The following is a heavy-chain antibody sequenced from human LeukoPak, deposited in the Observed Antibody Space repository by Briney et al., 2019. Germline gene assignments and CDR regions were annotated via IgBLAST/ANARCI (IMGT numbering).Heavy chain of an antibody. V-gene: IGHV4-31*03. J-gene: IGHJ3*02. CDR2: KYYSGSA. CDR3: XXPXCSSISCLDVFNM. D-gene: IGHD2-2*01. Sequence: SQTLSLTCSVSGVSVSDGRYYWTWIRQHPGKGLEWIGYKYYSGSAKYNPSLKSRLTISVDTSKNQFSLQLSSVTAADTATYYXXXPXCSSISCLDVFNMWGQGTRVTVSS. CDR1: GVSVSDGRYY.